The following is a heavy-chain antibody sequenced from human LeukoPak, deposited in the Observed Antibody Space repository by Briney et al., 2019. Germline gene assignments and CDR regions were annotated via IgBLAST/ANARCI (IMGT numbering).Heavy chain of an antibody. CDR1: GGSISSSYYY. CDR2: IYYSGST. D-gene: IGHD4-23*01. Sequence: PSETLSLTCTVSGGSISSSYYYWGWIRQPPGKGLEWIGYIYYSGSTNYNPSLKSRVTISVDTSKNQFSLKLSSVTAADTAVYYCARAPRPTTAVPGYYFDYWGQGTLVTVSS. J-gene: IGHJ4*02. V-gene: IGHV4-61*05. CDR3: ARAPRPTTAVPGYYFDY.